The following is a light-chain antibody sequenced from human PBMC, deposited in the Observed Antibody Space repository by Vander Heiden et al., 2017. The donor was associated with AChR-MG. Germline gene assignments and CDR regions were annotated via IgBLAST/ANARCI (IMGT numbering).Light chain of an antibody. CDR1: SSDIGSSNL. J-gene: IGLJ2*01. CDR3: CSYAGSSTLV. CDR2: EVR. V-gene: IGLV2-23*02. Sequence: SALPPPASVSGSPGPSITLSCTGTSSDIGSSNLVSWYQQTPAKAPNLMIYEVRKRASGVSNRFSGSKSGNTASLTISGLQAEDEADYYCCSYAGSSTLVFGGGTKLTVL.